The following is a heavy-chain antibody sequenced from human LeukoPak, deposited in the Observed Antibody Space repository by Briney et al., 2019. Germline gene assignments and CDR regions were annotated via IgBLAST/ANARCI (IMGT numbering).Heavy chain of an antibody. Sequence: PSETLSLTCTISGGSISSSSYYWGWIRQPPGKGLEWIGYIYYSGSTNYNPSLKSRVTISVDTSKNQFSLKLSSVTAADTAVYYCARHGLWFGELFYYGMDVWGQGTTVTVSS. D-gene: IGHD3-10*01. CDR3: ARHGLWFGELFYYGMDV. J-gene: IGHJ6*02. CDR1: GGSISSSSYY. CDR2: IYYSGST. V-gene: IGHV4-61*05.